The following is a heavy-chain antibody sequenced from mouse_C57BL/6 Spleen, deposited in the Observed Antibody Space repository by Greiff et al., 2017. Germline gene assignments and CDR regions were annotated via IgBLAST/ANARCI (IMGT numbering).Heavy chain of an antibody. J-gene: IGHJ3*01. CDR3: ATFYDGYYSWFAY. CDR2: IDPEDGET. V-gene: IGHV14-2*01. Sequence: DVKLQESGAELVKPGASVKLSCTASGFNIKDYYMHWVKQRTEQGLEWIGRIDPEDGETKYAPKFQGKATITADTYSNTAYLQLSSLTSEDTAVYYCATFYDGYYSWFAYWGQGTLVTVSA. CDR1: GFNIKDYY. D-gene: IGHD2-3*01.